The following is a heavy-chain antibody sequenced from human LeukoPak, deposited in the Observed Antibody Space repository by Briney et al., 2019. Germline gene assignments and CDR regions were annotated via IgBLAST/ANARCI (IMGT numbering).Heavy chain of an antibody. J-gene: IGHJ4*02. CDR1: GYSISSGYY. CDR2: IYHSGRT. CDR3: ARRATVVTAGWYYFDY. D-gene: IGHD4-23*01. V-gene: IGHV4-38-2*01. Sequence: SETLSLTCAVSGYSISSGYYRGWIRQPPGKGLEWIGTIYHSGRTYYNPSLKSRVTISVDMSKNQFSLKLSSVTAADTAVYYCARRATVVTAGWYYFDYWGQGTLVTVSS.